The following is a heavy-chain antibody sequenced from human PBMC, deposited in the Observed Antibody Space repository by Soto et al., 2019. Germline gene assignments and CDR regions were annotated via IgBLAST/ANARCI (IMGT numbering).Heavy chain of an antibody. CDR3: ARSMVREVMTLQHYYYMDA. V-gene: IGHV3-11*01. CDR1: GFTFSDYY. J-gene: IGHJ6*03. CDR2: ISSSGSTI. D-gene: IGHD3-10*01. Sequence: QVQLVESGGGLVKPGGSLRLSCAASGFTFSDYYMSWIRQAPGKGLEWVSYISSSGSTIYYEDSVKGRFTISRDNAKNSLYLQMNSLRAEDTAVYYGARSMVREVMTLQHYYYMDAWGKGTTVTVSS.